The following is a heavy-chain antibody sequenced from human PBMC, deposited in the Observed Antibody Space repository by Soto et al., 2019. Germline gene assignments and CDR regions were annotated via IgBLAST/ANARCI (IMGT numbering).Heavy chain of an antibody. CDR1: GGSISSSSYY. CDR3: ARHGSNSGSSKKIVDY. Sequence: SETLSLTCTVSGGSISSSSYYWGWIRQPPGKGLEWIGSIYYSGSTYYNPSLKSRVTISVDTSKNQFSLKLSSVTAADTAVYYCARHGSNSGSSKKIVDYWGQGTLVTVSS. D-gene: IGHD1-26*01. V-gene: IGHV4-39*01. CDR2: IYYSGST. J-gene: IGHJ4*02.